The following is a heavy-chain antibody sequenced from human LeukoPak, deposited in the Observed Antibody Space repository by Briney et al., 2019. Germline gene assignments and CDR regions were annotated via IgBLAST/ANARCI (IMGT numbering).Heavy chain of an antibody. CDR1: GGSITSYY. Sequence: SETLSLTCTVSGGSITSYYWSWIRQPPGKGLEWIGYTFYSGSTKYNPSLKSRVTISVDTSKSQFSLKLNSVTTADTAVYYCARIAMSRTTRAWFDPWGQGTLVTVSS. J-gene: IGHJ5*02. V-gene: IGHV4-59*08. D-gene: IGHD2-21*01. CDR2: TFYSGST. CDR3: ARIAMSRTTRAWFDP.